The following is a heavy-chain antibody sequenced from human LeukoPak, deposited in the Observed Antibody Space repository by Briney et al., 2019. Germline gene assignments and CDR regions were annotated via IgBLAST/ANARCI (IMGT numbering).Heavy chain of an antibody. CDR2: IYYSGST. V-gene: IGHV4-59*08. J-gene: IGHJ4*02. Sequence: SETLSLTSTASVGSIIRDYWTWIRKPPGKGLEGIGYIYYSGSTNYNPSLKSRVTISADTSKNQFSLKLSSVTAADTAVYYCARHEGDWTYYFDYWGQGTLVTVSS. D-gene: IGHD3/OR15-3a*01. CDR1: VGSIIRDY. CDR3: ARHEGDWTYYFDY.